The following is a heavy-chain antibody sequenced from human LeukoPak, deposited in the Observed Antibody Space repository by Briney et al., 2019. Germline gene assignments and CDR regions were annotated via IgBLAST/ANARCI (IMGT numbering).Heavy chain of an antibody. Sequence: GGSLRLSCAASGFTFSSYAVSWVRQAPGKGLEWVSAISGSGGSTYYADSVKGRFTISRDNSKNTLCLQMNSLRAEDTAVYYCAKANGDPWYYYYGMDVWGQGNTVTVSS. CDR3: AKANGDPWYYYYGMDV. J-gene: IGHJ6*02. V-gene: IGHV3-23*01. CDR1: GFTFSSYA. D-gene: IGHD4-17*01. CDR2: ISGSGGST.